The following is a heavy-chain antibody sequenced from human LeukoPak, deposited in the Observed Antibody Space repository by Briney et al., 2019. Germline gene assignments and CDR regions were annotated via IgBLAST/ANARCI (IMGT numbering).Heavy chain of an antibody. CDR3: ARVRGSMVAFDI. J-gene: IGHJ3*02. D-gene: IGHD2-2*01. CDR1: GFTFTIFG. Sequence: GGSLRPSCAASGFTFTIFGLNWVRQAPGKGPEWVSYIDARSGITYYADSVQGRFTLSRDNARESVFLQMDSLRVDDTAVYYCARVRGSMVAFDIWGQGTMVTVSS. V-gene: IGHV3-48*01. CDR2: IDARSGIT.